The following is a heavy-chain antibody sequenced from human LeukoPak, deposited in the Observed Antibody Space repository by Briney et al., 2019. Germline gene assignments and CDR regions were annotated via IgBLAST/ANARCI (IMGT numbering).Heavy chain of an antibody. CDR3: ATRSASSYGGVFDF. CDR2: INTGNGNT. V-gene: IGHV1-3*04. CDR1: GYTFTHYA. Sequence: ASVKVSCKASGYTFTHYAMRWVRQAPGQSLEWMGWINTGNGNTKYSQKFQGRVTLTRDTSANTAYMEVTSLRSEDTAVYYCATRSASSYGGVFDFWGQGSLVIVSS. J-gene: IGHJ4*02. D-gene: IGHD3-16*01.